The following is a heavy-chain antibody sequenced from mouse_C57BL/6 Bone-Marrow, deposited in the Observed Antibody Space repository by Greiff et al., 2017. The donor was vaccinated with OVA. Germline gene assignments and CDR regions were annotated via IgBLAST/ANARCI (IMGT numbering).Heavy chain of an antibody. CDR3: ASHYYGRRAWFAY. J-gene: IGHJ3*01. V-gene: IGHV1-54*01. D-gene: IGHD1-1*01. Sequence: QVQLKQSGAELVRPGTSVKVSCKASGYAFTNYLIEWVKQRPGQGLEWIGVINPGSGGTNYNEKFKGKATLTADKSSSTAYMQLSSLTSEDSAVYFCASHYYGRRAWFAYWGQGTLVTVSA. CDR2: INPGSGGT. CDR1: GYAFTNYL.